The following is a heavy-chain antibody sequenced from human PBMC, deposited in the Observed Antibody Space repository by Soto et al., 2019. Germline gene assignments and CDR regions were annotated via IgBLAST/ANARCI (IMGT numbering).Heavy chain of an antibody. V-gene: IGHV1-8*01. Sequence: ASVKVSCKASGYTFSDFDINWLRQASGQGPEWMGWMNAKSGDTFFAQRFQGKFNMTWDTSLSTAYMEVGSLTSDDTAMYYCARGNPFNYAGFDVWGQGTKVTVYS. CDR1: GYTFSDFD. D-gene: IGHD3-16*01. CDR2: MNAKSGDT. CDR3: ARGNPFNYAGFDV. J-gene: IGHJ6*02.